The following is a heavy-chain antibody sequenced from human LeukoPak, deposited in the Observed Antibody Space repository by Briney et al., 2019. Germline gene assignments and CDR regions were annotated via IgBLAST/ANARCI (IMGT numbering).Heavy chain of an antibody. CDR2: IDSSGSYT. CDR3: AKGSAGGRPYYFDY. Sequence: GGFLRLSCAVSGFTFSSYAMSWVRQAPGKGLEWVSAIDSSGSYTWYDDSVNGRFTISRDNSKNTLYLQMNSLRAEDTAVYYCAKGSAGGRPYYFDYWGQGTLVPVSS. CDR1: GFTFSSYA. D-gene: IGHD6-13*01. J-gene: IGHJ4*02. V-gene: IGHV3-23*05.